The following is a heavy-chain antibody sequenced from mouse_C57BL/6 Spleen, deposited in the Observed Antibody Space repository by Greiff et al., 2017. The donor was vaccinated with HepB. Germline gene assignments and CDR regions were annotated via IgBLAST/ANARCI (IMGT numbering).Heavy chain of an antibody. CDR1: GYIFTEYT. D-gene: IGHD2-5*01. J-gene: IGHJ2*01. Sequence: VQLQQSGVELVKPGASVKLSCKASGYIFTEYTIHWVKQRSGQGLEWIGWFYPGSGSIKYNEKFKDKATFTADKSSSTVSMELIRLTSEDSGVYFCARHGSLYSMDYWGQGTTLTVSS. CDR3: ARHGSLYSMDY. V-gene: IGHV1-62-2*01. CDR2: FYPGSGSI.